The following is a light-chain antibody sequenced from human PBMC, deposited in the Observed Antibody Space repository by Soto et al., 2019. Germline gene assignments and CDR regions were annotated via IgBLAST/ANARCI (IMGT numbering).Light chain of an antibody. Sequence: EIVLTQSPGTLSLSPGERATLSCRASQSVSSSYLAWYQQKPGQAPRLLVYGSSNRATGVSDRFSGSGSGTDFTLTISSLEPEDFAVYYCLQSDKSPRTFGQGTKVEI. V-gene: IGKV3-20*01. CDR1: QSVSSSY. J-gene: IGKJ1*01. CDR2: GSS. CDR3: LQSDKSPRT.